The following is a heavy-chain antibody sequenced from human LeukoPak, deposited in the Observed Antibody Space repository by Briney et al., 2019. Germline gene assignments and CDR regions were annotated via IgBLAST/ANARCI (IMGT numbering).Heavy chain of an antibody. V-gene: IGHV3-23*01. CDR1: GFTFSSYA. CDR3: ARRNIAAAALDY. CDR2: ISGSGEST. D-gene: IGHD6-13*01. J-gene: IGHJ4*02. Sequence: GGSLRLSCAASGFTFSSYAMSWVRQAPGKGLEWVSVISGSGESTYYADSVKGRFTISRDNSNNTLDLQMNSLRVEDTAVYYCARRNIAAAALDYWGQGTLVTVSS.